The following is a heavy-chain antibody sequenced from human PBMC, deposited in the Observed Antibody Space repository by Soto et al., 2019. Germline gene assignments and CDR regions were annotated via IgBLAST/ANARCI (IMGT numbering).Heavy chain of an antibody. Sequence: QVQLVQSGAEVKKPGASVKVSCKASGYTFTNYGVRWVRQAPGQGLEWMGWISAYNGDTNYAQKFQDRVTMTTDTSTSTAYIELRSLRSDDTAVYYCARGDYYDDSAPRGLWGQGTLVTVSS. D-gene: IGHD3-22*01. CDR1: GYTFTNYG. CDR2: ISAYNGDT. CDR3: ARGDYYDDSAPRGL. J-gene: IGHJ4*02. V-gene: IGHV1-18*01.